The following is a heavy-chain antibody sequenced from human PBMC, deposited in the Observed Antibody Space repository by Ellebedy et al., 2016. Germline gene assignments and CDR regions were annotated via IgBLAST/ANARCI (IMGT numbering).Heavy chain of an antibody. CDR3: ARNVWFGFNP. J-gene: IGHJ5*02. Sequence: SVKVSXKASSYTFTSYAISWVRQAPGQGLEWMGRIIPILGIANYAQKFQGRVTITADKSTSTAYMELSSLRSEDTAVYYCARNVWFGFNPWGQGTLVTVSS. CDR1: SYTFTSYA. D-gene: IGHD3-10*01. V-gene: IGHV1-69*04. CDR2: IIPILGIA.